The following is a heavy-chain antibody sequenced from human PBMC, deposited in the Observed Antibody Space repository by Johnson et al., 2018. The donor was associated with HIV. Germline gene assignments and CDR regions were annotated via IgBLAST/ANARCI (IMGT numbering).Heavy chain of an antibody. J-gene: IGHJ3*02. Sequence: VQLVESGGGLVQPGGSLRLSCAASGFTLSSYDIHWVRQATGKGLEWVAAIGTTGDTFYPGSVKGRFTISRENAKNSLYLQMNSLRAGDTAVYYCARTLGFGTEDAFDIWGQGTTVIVSS. D-gene: IGHD3-10*01. CDR1: GFTLSSYD. CDR3: ARTLGFGTEDAFDI. V-gene: IGHV3-13*01. CDR2: IGTTGDT.